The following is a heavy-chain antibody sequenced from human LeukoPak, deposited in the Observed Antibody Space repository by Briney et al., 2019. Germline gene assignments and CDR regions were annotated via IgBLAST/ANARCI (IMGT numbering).Heavy chain of an antibody. CDR2: TNPNSGNT. V-gene: IGHV1-8*01. CDR3: ARGGVTAKGYYYGMDV. J-gene: IGHJ6*02. Sequence: ASVKVSCKASGYTFTSYDINWVRQATGQGLEWMGWTNPNSGNTGYAQKFQGRVTMTRNTSISTAYMELSSLRSEDTAVYYCARGGVTAKGYYYGMDVWGQGTTVTVSS. CDR1: GYTFTSYD.